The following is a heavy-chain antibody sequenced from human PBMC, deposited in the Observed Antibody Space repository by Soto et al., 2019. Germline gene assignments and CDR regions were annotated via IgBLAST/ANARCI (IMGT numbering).Heavy chain of an antibody. CDR2: IFAGGGT. D-gene: IGHD5-18*01. CDR3: AGGFSYGYIDH. V-gene: IGHV3-53*01. J-gene: IGHJ4*02. CDR1: GFTVSSNY. Sequence: GRSLRLSCAASGFTVSSNYMSWVRQAPGRGLEWLSVIFAGGGTYYADSVKGRFTISKDNSKNRVYLQMNTLRAGDTAVYYCAGGFSYGYIDHWGQGTPVTVSS.